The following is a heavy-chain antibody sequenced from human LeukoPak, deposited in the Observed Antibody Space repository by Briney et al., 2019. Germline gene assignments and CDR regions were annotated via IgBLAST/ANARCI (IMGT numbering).Heavy chain of an antibody. CDR1: GYTFTDYY. J-gene: IGHJ4*02. D-gene: IGHD4-23*01. V-gene: IGHV1-46*01. CDR3: ARELRSVETPRYNYLDY. CDR2: INPSFGST. Sequence: ASVKVSCTASGYTFTDYYIHWVRQAPGQGLEWVGIINPSFGSTTYAKSCQSRVAMTRDTSTSTVYMALSSLRSEDTAVYYCARELRSVETPRYNYLDYWGQGTLVTVSS.